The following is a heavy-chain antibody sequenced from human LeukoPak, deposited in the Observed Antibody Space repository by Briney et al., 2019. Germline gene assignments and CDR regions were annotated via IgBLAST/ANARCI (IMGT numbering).Heavy chain of an antibody. CDR2: ISYDGSNK. J-gene: IGHJ5*02. D-gene: IGHD6-13*01. Sequence: PGGSLRLSCAASGFTFSSYAMHWVRRAPGKGLEWVAVISYDGSNKYYADSVKGRFTISRVNSKNTLYLQMNSLRAEDTAVYYCARPIAAVVGNWFDPWGQGTLVTVSS. CDR3: ARPIAAVVGNWFDP. V-gene: IGHV3-30-3*01. CDR1: GFTFSSYA.